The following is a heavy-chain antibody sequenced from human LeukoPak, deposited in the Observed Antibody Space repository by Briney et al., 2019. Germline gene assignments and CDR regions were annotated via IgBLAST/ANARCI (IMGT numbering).Heavy chain of an antibody. Sequence: GGSLRLSCAASGFTFSSYWMHWVRHAPGKGLVWVSRINSDGSSTSYADSVKGRFTISRDNAKNTLYLQMNSLRAEDTAVYYCARVGSSGWFRGAFDIWGQGTMVTVSS. CDR3: ARVGSSGWFRGAFDI. J-gene: IGHJ3*02. CDR1: GFTFSSYW. V-gene: IGHV3-74*01. CDR2: INSDGSST. D-gene: IGHD6-19*01.